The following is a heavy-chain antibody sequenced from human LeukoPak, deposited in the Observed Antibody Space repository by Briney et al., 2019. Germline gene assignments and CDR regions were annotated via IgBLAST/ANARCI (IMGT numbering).Heavy chain of an antibody. CDR3: ARGGYSSSWGLADVFDI. CDR1: GYTFTNYA. J-gene: IGHJ3*02. V-gene: IGHV7-4-1*02. Sequence: ASVKVSCKASGYTFTNYAMNWVRQAPGQGLEWMGWINTNTGNPTYAQGFTGRFVFSLDTSVSTAYLQISSLKAEDTAVYYRARGGYSSSWGLADVFDIWGQGTMVTVSS. D-gene: IGHD6-13*01. CDR2: INTNTGNP.